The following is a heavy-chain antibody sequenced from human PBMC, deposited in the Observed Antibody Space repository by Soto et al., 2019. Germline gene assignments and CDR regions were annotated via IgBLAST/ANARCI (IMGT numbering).Heavy chain of an antibody. CDR3: ARDFRDYYDSSGYLNCLDP. CDR2: INPNSGGT. Sequence: RASVKVSCKASGYTFTGYYMHWVLQAPGQGLEWMGWINPNSGGTNYAQKFQGRVTMTRDTSISTAYMELSRLRSDDTAVYYCARDFRDYYDSSGYLNCLDPWGQGTLVTVSS. J-gene: IGHJ5*02. CDR1: GYTFTGYY. V-gene: IGHV1-2*02. D-gene: IGHD3-22*01.